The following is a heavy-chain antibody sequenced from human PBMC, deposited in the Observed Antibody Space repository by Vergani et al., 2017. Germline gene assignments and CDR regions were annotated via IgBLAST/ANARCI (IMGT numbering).Heavy chain of an antibody. D-gene: IGHD3-16*01. CDR3: ARDRGGDYYYYGMDV. CDR1: CGSLSRSSYY. CDR2: IYYSGST. Sequence: QLQLQESGPGLVQPSETLSLTCTVSCGSLSRSSYYWGWIRQPPGKGLEWIGSIYYSGSTYYNPSLKSRVTISVDTSKNQFSLKLSSVTAADTAVYYCARDRGGDYYYYGMDVWGQGTTVTVSS. J-gene: IGHJ6*02. V-gene: IGHV4-39*07.